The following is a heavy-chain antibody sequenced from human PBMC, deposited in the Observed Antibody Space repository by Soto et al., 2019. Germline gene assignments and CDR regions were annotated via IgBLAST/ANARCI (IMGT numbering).Heavy chain of an antibody. CDR1: GGSFSGYY. V-gene: IGHV4-34*01. J-gene: IGHJ5*02. Sequence: TSETLSLTCAVYGGSFSGYYWSWIRQPPGKGLEWIGYINYSGSTNYNPSLKSRVTISVDTSKNQFSLKLSSVTAADTAVYYCATSTTYCSGGSCYSWFDPWGQGTLVTVSS. CDR2: INYSGST. D-gene: IGHD2-15*01. CDR3: ATSTTYCSGGSCYSWFDP.